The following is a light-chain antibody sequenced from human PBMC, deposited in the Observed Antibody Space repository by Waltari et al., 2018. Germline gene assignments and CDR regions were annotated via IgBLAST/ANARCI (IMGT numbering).Light chain of an antibody. CDR3: SSYTSSSTPLV. CDR2: EVS. V-gene: IGLV2-14*01. J-gene: IGLJ1*01. CDR1: SSDVGGYNY. Sequence: QSALTPPASVSGSPGQSITISCTGTSSDVGGYNYVSLYQQHPGKAPKLMIYEVSNRPSGVSNRFSGSKSGNTASLTISGLQAEDEADYYCSSYTSSSTPLVFGTGTKVTVL.